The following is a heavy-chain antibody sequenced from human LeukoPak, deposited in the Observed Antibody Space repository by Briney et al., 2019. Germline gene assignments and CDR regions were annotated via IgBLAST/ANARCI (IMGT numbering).Heavy chain of an antibody. CDR3: ARGGDYYDSSGYHYAATH. CDR2: FNPGGGGT. J-gene: IGHJ4*02. CDR1: GYTFTSYY. V-gene: IGHV1-46*01. D-gene: IGHD3-22*01. Sequence: AASVKVSCKASGYTFTSYYIHWVRQAPGQGLEWMGIFNPGGGGTSYAQKFQGRVTMAMDTSTSTVYMDLSSLRSEDTAVYYCARGGDYYDSSGYHYAATHWGQGTLVTVSS.